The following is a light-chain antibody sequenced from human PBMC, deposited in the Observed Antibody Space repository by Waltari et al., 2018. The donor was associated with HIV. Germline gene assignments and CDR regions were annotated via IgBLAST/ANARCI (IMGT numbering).Light chain of an antibody. CDR3: QQYHTYLT. Sequence: DIQMAQSPSTLAASVGDSVTVTCRTSQSVGSYLAWYQRKPGKAPKLLIYQASSLETEVPSRFRGSGSETYYTLTITGLQPDDFATYYCQQYHTYLTFGQGTDLE. CDR2: QAS. CDR1: QSVGSY. J-gene: IGKJ2*01. V-gene: IGKV1-5*03.